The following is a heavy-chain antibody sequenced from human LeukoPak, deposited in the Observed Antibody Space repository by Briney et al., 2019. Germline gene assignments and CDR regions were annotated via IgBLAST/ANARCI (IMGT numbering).Heavy chain of an antibody. CDR3: ARAEYYDSSGPTFPFDY. CDR2: ISTNGGST. J-gene: IGHJ4*02. D-gene: IGHD3-22*01. CDR1: GFTFTSYA. V-gene: IGHV3-64*01. Sequence: GASLKLSCEASGFTFTSYAMHWVRQAPGQGLEYVSAISTNGGSTYYANSVKGRVTISRDNSKNTLYLQMGSLRAEDMAVYYCARAEYYDSSGPTFPFDYWGQGTLVTVSS.